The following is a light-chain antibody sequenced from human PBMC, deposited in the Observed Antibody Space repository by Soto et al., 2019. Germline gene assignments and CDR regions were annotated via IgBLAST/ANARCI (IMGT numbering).Light chain of an antibody. CDR2: EAS. CDR3: QQRNSWPFT. V-gene: IGKV3-11*01. J-gene: IGKJ4*01. Sequence: VLTQSPDTLSLSPGEIATLSCRASQDVGKFLVWYHQKPGLSPSLVIYEASKRATDIPDRFSGSGSGTAFTLTINRLEPEDFGFYYCQQRNSWPFTFGEGTKV. CDR1: QDVGKF.